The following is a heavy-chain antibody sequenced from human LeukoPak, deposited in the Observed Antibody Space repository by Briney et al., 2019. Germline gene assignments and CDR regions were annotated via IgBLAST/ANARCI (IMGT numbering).Heavy chain of an antibody. CDR3: AKEGRSLQTY. D-gene: IGHD5-24*01. V-gene: IGHV3-7*03. CDR2: IKEDGTET. J-gene: IGHJ4*02. Sequence: PGGSLRLSCAAYGFMFRSNWMSWVRLAPGKGLEWVANIKEDGTETYYVDSVKGRFTISRDNAKNSLYLQMNSQRVEDTAVYYCAKEGRSLQTYWGQGTLVTVSS. CDR1: GFMFRSNW.